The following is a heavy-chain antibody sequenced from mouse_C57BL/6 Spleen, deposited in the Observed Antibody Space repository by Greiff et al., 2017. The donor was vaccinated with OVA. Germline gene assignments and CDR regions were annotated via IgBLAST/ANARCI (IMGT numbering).Heavy chain of an antibody. CDR2: IDPENGDT. D-gene: IGHD3-1*01. V-gene: IGHV14-4*01. J-gene: IGHJ2*01. CDR1: GFTIKDDY. Sequence: EVQLQQSGAELVRPGASVKLSCTASGFTIKDDYMHWVKQRPEQGLEWIGWIDPENGDTEYASKFQGKATITADTSSNTAYLQLSSLTSEDTAVYYCTTIGTLGYWGQGTTLTVSS. CDR3: TTIGTLGY.